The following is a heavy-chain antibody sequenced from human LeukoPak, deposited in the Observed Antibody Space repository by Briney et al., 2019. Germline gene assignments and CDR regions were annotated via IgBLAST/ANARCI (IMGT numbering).Heavy chain of an antibody. V-gene: IGHV4-39*01. CDR3: ARRWGNILVVTHEY. CDR1: GSSITSVSHD. CDR2: IYYTGST. Sequence: SETLSLTCTIAGSSITSVSHDWGWLRQPPGKGLEWIGDIYYTGSTYYSPSLRSRVTMSVHTSETQFTLRLSSVTAVATAIYYCARRWGNILVVTHEYWGEGTILTVPS. D-gene: IGHD2-15*01. J-gene: IGHJ4*02.